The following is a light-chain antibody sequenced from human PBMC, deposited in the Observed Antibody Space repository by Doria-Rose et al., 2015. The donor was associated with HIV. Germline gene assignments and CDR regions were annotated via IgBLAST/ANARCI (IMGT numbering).Light chain of an antibody. CDR1: QRVKSSY. J-gene: IGKJ5*01. Sequence: LTQSPGTLSLSPGARATLSCRASQRVKSSYLAWYQQKPGQAPRLLIYDASPRATGIPDRFSGSGSGTDFTLTISRLEPEDVAVYYCQQYGTSRGTFGQGTRLEIK. CDR2: DAS. V-gene: IGKV3-20*01. CDR3: QQYGTSRGT.